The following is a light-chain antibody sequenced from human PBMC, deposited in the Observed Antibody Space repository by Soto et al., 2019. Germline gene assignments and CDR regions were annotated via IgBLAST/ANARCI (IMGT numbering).Light chain of an antibody. Sequence: DIQMTQSPSSLSASVGDRVTITCRASQGIRNDLSWYQQKPGKAPKRLIYAASSLHSGVPSRFSGSGSGTEFTLTISSLQPDDFATYYCQQYNSYPITFGQGTRLEI. J-gene: IGKJ5*01. CDR2: AAS. V-gene: IGKV1-17*01. CDR3: QQYNSYPIT. CDR1: QGIRND.